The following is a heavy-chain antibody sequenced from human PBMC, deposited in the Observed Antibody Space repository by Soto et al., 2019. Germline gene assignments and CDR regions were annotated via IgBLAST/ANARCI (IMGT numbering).Heavy chain of an antibody. D-gene: IGHD2-2*01. CDR1: GGSISGSRYY. CDR2: IYYSGST. V-gene: IGHV4-39*01. Sequence: PSETLSLTCSVSGGSISGSRYYWVWIRQSPGKGLEWIGSIYYSGSTYYNPSLKSRVTISVDTSKNQFSLKLNSVTAADTAVYYCARRGGRYCTSTSCYPYGMDVWGQGTTVTVPS. CDR3: ARRGGRYCTSTSCYPYGMDV. J-gene: IGHJ6*02.